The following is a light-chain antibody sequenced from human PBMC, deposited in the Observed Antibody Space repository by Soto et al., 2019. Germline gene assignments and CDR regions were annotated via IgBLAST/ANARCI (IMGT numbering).Light chain of an antibody. CDR1: QTIDNK. CDR2: GAS. V-gene: IGKV3-15*01. J-gene: IGKJ1*01. CDR3: QQYKDWRT. Sequence: IVMTQSPATLSVSPGERATLSCRASQTIDNKLAWYQQRPGQAPRLLIYGASIRATGIPARFSGSGSGTEFPLTSSGLQSEDFGVYYCQQYKDWRTFGQGTNVDIK.